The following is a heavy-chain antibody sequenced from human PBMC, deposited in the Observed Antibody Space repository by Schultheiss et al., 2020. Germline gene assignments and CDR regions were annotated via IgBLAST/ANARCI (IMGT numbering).Heavy chain of an antibody. Sequence: GGSLRLSCAASGFTVSSNYMTWVRQAPGKGLEWVSVIYSNGSTYYADSVKGRFTISRDNSKDTLYLQMSSLRAEDTAVYHCARMSMVATYWFDPWGQGTLVTVS. CDR3: ARMSMVATYWFDP. CDR1: GFTVSSNY. D-gene: IGHD5-12*01. V-gene: IGHV3-53*01. J-gene: IGHJ5*02. CDR2: IYSNGST.